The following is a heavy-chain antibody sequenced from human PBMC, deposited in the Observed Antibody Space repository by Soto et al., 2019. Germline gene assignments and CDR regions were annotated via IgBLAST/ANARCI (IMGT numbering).Heavy chain of an antibody. D-gene: IGHD1-26*01. Sequence: EVQLVHSGGGLVQPGGSLRLSCAASGFIFSDYYMDWVRQVPGKGLEWICRTRNKAANYMAEYVASGKGRFIISRDDSQDSMYLQMHSLRTEDTAVYFCARDTGGSYDYWGQGALVTVSS. V-gene: IGHV3-72*01. CDR2: TRNKAANYMA. CDR3: ARDTGGSYDY. CDR1: GFIFSDYY. J-gene: IGHJ4*02.